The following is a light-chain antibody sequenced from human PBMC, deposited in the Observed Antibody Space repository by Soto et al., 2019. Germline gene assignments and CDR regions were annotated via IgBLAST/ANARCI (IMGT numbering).Light chain of an antibody. J-gene: IGKJ4*01. Sequence: DIQMTQSPSSLSASVGDRVTITCRASLPISNYLDWYQQKPGQIPNLLIYAASTLQAGVPSRLSGSGYGTDLTITISSMKHEDVAAYYCQKYNSDTLTFGGGTKVDIK. CDR3: QKYNSDTLT. CDR2: AAS. V-gene: IGKV1-27*01. CDR1: LPISNY.